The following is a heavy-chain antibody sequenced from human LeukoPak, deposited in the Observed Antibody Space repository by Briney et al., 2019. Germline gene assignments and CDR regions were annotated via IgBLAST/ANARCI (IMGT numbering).Heavy chain of an antibody. D-gene: IGHD2-15*01. CDR2: INHSGST. V-gene: IGHV4-34*01. J-gene: IGHJ6*02. CDR1: GGSFSGYY. Sequence: PSETLSLTCAVYGGSFSGYYWSWIRQPPGKGLEWIGEINHSGSTNYNPSLKSRVTISVDTSKNQFSLKLSSVTAADTAVYYCARAIPYCSGGGCYFNYYGMGVWGQGTTVTVSS. CDR3: ARAIPYCSGGGCYFNYYGMGV.